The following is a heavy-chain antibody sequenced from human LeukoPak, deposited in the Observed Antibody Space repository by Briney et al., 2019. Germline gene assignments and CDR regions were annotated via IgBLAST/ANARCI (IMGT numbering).Heavy chain of an antibody. CDR3: AKVRGGYDSSGYYDY. J-gene: IGHJ4*02. D-gene: IGHD3-22*01. CDR1: GFSFSSYG. CDR2: IRYDGSNK. V-gene: IGHV3-30*02. Sequence: GGSLRLSCAASGFSFSSYGMHWVRQAPGKGLEWVAFIRYDGSNKYYAGSVEGRFTISRDNSKNTLYLQMNSLRAEDTAVYYCAKVRGGYDSSGYYDYWGQGTLVTVSS.